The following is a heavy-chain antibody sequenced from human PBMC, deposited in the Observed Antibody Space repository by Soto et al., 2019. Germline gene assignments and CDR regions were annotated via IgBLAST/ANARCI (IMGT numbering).Heavy chain of an antibody. D-gene: IGHD1-26*01. J-gene: IGHJ6*02. Sequence: QVQLQASGPGLVKPSDTLSLTCTVSGDSIGTYNWGWIRQPPGKRLEWIGYIYSNGGTSYNPALKSRVTLSADTSTKQFSLRLSSLTAADTAVYYCVRQGIGALHGLVAVWGQGTTVTVSS. CDR1: GDSIGTYN. V-gene: IGHV4-59*08. CDR2: IYSNGGT. CDR3: VRQGIGALHGLVAV.